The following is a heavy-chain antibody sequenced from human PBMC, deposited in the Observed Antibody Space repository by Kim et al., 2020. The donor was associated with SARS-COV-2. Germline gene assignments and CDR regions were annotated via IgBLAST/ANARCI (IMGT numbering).Heavy chain of an antibody. CDR3: ARAHKTTVPRDYYYGMDV. Sequence: GGSLRLSCAASGFTFSSYWMSWVRQAPGKGLEWVANIKQDGSEKYYVDSVKGRFTISRDNAKNSLYLQMNSLRAEDTAVYYCARAHKTTVPRDYYYGMDVWGQGTTVTVSS. CDR1: GFTFSSYW. V-gene: IGHV3-7*01. J-gene: IGHJ6*02. CDR2: IKQDGSEK. D-gene: IGHD4-17*01.